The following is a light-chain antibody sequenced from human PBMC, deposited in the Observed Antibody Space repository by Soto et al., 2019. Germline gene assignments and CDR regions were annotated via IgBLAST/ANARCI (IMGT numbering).Light chain of an antibody. CDR3: QQRSNWPLT. J-gene: IGKJ4*01. Sequence: EIVLTQSPATLSLSPGERATLSCRASQSVSGYLAWYQQKPGKAPRLLIYDTSNRATGIPARFSGSGSGTDSTLTISSLEHEEFAVYYCQQRSNWPLTFGGGTKVEIK. V-gene: IGKV3-11*01. CDR2: DTS. CDR1: QSVSGY.